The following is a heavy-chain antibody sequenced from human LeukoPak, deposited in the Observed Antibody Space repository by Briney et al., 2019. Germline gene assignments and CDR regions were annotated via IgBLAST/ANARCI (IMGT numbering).Heavy chain of an antibody. J-gene: IGHJ4*02. Sequence: ASVKVSCKASGYTFTSYAMHWVRQAPGQRLEWMGWISAYNGNTNYAQRLQGRVTMTTDTSTSTAYMELRSLRSDDTAVYYCARTTTNLDYWGQGTLVTVSS. V-gene: IGHV1-18*01. D-gene: IGHD1-1*01. CDR3: ARTTTNLDY. CDR1: GYTFTSYA. CDR2: ISAYNGNT.